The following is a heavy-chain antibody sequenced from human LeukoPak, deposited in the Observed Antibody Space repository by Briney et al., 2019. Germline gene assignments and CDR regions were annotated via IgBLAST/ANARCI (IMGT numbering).Heavy chain of an antibody. CDR1: GFTFSSYA. CDR3: AKEGSGGDFWSGYFDY. Sequence: PGRSLRLSCAASGFTFSSYAMHWVRQAPGKGLEWVAVISYDGSNKYYADSVKGRFTISRDNAKNSLYLRMNSLRAEDMALYYCAKEGSGGDFWSGYFDYWGQGTLVTVSS. J-gene: IGHJ4*02. CDR2: ISYDGSNK. D-gene: IGHD3-3*01. V-gene: IGHV3-30-3*01.